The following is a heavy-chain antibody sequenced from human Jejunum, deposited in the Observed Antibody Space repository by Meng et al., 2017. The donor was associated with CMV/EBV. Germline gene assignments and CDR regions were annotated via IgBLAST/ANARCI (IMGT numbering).Heavy chain of an antibody. Sequence: AWMTWVRQAPGKGLEWVGRIKRKSDGGTRDYAASVKGRFTISRDDSKNTLYLQMNSLETEDTAVYYCATGGYDVWSSFYTGYYFDYWGQGTPVTVSS. CDR1: AW. CDR2: IKRKSDGGTR. V-gene: IGHV3-15*01. CDR3: ATGGYDVWSSFYTGYYFDY. D-gene: IGHD3-3*01. J-gene: IGHJ4*02.